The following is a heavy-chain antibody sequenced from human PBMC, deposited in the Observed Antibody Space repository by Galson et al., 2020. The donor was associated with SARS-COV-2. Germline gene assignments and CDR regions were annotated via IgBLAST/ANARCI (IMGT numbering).Heavy chain of an antibody. J-gene: IGHJ4*02. V-gene: IGHV3-9*01. CDR3: VCINMHQGDTPY. CDR2: IGWNGGSI. D-gene: IGHD3-10*01. CDR1: GFNLVHYA. Sequence: SLKISCVASGFNLVHYAVHWVRQTPGKGLEWVSGIGWNGGSIGYADSVQGRFTISRDNAKKSLHLQMDSLTTEDTAFYYCVCINMHQGDTPYWGQGTLVTVSS.